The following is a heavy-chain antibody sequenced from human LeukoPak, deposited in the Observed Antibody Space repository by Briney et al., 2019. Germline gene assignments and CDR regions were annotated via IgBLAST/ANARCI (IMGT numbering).Heavy chain of an antibody. V-gene: IGHV3-7*01. CDR2: INQDGSEK. J-gene: IGHJ4*02. CDR1: GFTFSIYW. D-gene: IGHD3-22*01. Sequence: PGGSLRLSCAASGFTFSIYWMLWVRQAPGKGLEWVANINQDGSEKNYADSVKGRFTISRDNARNSLYLQMNSLRAEDTALYYCASSCYHDGDYWGQGTLVTVSS. CDR3: ASSCYHDGDY.